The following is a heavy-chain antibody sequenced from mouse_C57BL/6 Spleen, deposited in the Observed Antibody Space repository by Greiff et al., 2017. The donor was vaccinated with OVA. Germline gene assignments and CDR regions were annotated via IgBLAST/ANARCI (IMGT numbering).Heavy chain of an antibody. CDR2: IDPSDSYT. CDR3: ARRGLWYDY. Sequence: QVQLQQPGAELVKPGASVKLSCKASGYTFTSYWMQWVKQRPGQGLEWIGEIDPSDSYTNYNQKFKGKATLTVDTSSSTAYMQLSSLTSEDSAVYYCARRGLWYDYWGQGTTLTVSS. V-gene: IGHV1-50*01. CDR1: GYTFTSYW. D-gene: IGHD2-1*01. J-gene: IGHJ2*01.